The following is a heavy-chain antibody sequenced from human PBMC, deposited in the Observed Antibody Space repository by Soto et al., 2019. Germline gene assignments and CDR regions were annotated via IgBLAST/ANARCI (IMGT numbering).Heavy chain of an antibody. D-gene: IGHD3-22*01. CDR2: ISFDGSNQ. J-gene: IGHJ6*02. Sequence: VGSLRLSCAASGFNFSDYVVHWVRQAPGRGLEWMAFISFDGSNQYYADFVKGRFTISRDNSRNMVYLQVESLTADDTAVYFCAREGYYDSRGYPYGIDVWGQGTTVTVSS. CDR1: GFNFSDYV. V-gene: IGHV3-30-3*01. CDR3: AREGYYDSRGYPYGIDV.